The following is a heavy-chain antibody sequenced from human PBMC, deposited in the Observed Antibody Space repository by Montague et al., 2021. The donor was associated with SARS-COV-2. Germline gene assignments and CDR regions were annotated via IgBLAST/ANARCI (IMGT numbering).Heavy chain of an antibody. CDR2: INHSGST. V-gene: IGHV4-34*01. CDR1: GGSFSGYY. D-gene: IGHD2-2*01. CDR3: ARVRAVPAAMRIFTLGRSYYGRDV. J-gene: IGHJ6*02. Sequence: SETLSLTCAVYGGSFSGYYWSWIRQPPGKGLEWIGEINHSGSTNYNPSLKSRVTISVDTSKSQFSLNMSSVTAADTAVYYCARVRAVPAAMRIFTLGRSYYGRDVGGQGTRVTV.